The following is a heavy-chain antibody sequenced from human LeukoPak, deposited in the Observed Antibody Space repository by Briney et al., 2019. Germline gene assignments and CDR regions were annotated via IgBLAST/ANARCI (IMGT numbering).Heavy chain of an antibody. J-gene: IGHJ6*02. Sequence: ASVKVSCKASGYTFTGYYMHWVRQAPGQGLEWMGWINPNTGGTSYARNFQGRVTMTRDTSITTAYMELSRLRSDDTAVYYCAKEVLPAGGYYYVMDVWGQGTTVTVSS. CDR1: GYTFTGYY. D-gene: IGHD2-2*01. V-gene: IGHV1-2*02. CDR3: AKEVLPAGGYYYVMDV. CDR2: INPNTGGT.